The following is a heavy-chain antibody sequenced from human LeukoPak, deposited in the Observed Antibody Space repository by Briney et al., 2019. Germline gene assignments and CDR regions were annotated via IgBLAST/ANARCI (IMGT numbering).Heavy chain of an antibody. CDR2: IYYSGST. D-gene: IGHD6-19*01. Sequence: PSETLCLTCTVSGGSVSIGSYYRSWIRQPPGKGLEWIGYIYYSGSTNYNPSLKSRVTISVDTSKNQFSLKLSSVTAADTAVYYCAREVSSGWSLDYWGQGTLVTVSS. CDR3: AREVSSGWSLDY. CDR1: GGSVSIGSYY. V-gene: IGHV4-61*01. J-gene: IGHJ4*02.